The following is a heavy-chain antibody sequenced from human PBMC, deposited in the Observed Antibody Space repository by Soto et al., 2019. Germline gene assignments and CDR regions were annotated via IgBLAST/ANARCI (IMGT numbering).Heavy chain of an antibody. CDR3: ARLEYCSGGSCYSENHNWFDP. CDR1: GGSISSSSYY. J-gene: IGHJ5*02. D-gene: IGHD2-15*01. CDR2: IYYSGST. Sequence: QLQLQESGPGLVKPSETLSLTCTVSGGSISSSSYYWGWIRQPPGKGLEWIGSIYYSGSTYYNPSLKSRVTISVDTSKNQFSLKLSSVTAADTAVYYCARLEYCSGGSCYSENHNWFDPWGQGTLVTVSS. V-gene: IGHV4-39*01.